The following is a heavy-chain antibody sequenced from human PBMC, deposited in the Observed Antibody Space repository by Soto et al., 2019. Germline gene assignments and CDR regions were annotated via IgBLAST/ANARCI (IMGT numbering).Heavy chain of an antibody. Sequence: SVKVSCKASGGTFSSYAISWVRQAPGQGLEWMGGIIPIFGTANYAQKFQGRVTITADESTSTAYMELSSLRSEDTAVYYCAGLVYIYGPNYYSYGMDVWGKGTTVPVSS. CDR3: AGLVYIYGPNYYSYGMDV. CDR2: IIPIFGTA. V-gene: IGHV1-69*13. CDR1: GGTFSSYA. D-gene: IGHD5-18*01. J-gene: IGHJ6*04.